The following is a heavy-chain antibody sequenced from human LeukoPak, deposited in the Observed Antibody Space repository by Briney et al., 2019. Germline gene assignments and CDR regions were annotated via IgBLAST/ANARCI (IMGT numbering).Heavy chain of an antibody. CDR3: VKDSSSGSYFDY. J-gene: IGHJ4*02. CDR2: ISSNGGST. D-gene: IGHD3-10*01. Sequence: QPGGSLRLSCSASGFTFSRYAMHWVRQAPGKGLEYVSAISSNGGSTYYADSVKGRFTISRDNSRSTLHLQMSSLRVEDTAVYYCVKDSSSGSYFDYWGQGTLVTVSS. V-gene: IGHV3-64D*06. CDR1: GFTFSRYA.